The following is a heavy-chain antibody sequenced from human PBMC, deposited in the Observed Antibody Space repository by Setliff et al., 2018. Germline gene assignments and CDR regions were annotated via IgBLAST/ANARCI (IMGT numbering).Heavy chain of an antibody. V-gene: IGHV1-2*02. Sequence: ASVKVSCKASGYTFTGYYMHWVRQAPGQGLEWMGWINPKSGGTKYAVKFQVRVTMTRDTSINTIYMELSSLTSDDTAIYYCAKQGDLAFDYWGQGTQVTVSS. D-gene: IGHD3-16*01. J-gene: IGHJ4*02. CDR3: AKQGDLAFDY. CDR2: INPKSGGT. CDR1: GYTFTGYY.